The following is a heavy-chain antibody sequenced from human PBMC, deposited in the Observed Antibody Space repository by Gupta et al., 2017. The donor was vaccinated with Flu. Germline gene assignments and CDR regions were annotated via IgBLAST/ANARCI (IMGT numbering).Heavy chain of an antibody. Sequence: YWAWIRQPPGKGLEWIGSIYYSGSTYYNPSLQSRVTLSVDTSKDQFSLRVASVTAADTAVYYCARQLRRDYDYYYYYGMDVWGQGTSVTVSS. V-gene: IGHV4-39*01. CDR3: ARQLRRDYDYYYYYGMDV. J-gene: IGHJ6*02. D-gene: IGHD4-17*01. CDR1: Y. CDR2: IYYSGST.